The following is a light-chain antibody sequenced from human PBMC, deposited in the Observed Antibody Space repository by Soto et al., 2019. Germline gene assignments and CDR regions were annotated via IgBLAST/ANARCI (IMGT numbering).Light chain of an antibody. Sequence: EIVMTQSPATLSVSPGERATLSCRASQSVSSNLAWYQQKPGQAPRLLIYGASTRATGIPARFSGSRSGTEFTLTISSLQSADFAVYYCQQYNNWLLFTFGPGTKVDIK. CDR1: QSVSSN. V-gene: IGKV3-15*01. J-gene: IGKJ3*01. CDR2: GAS. CDR3: QQYNNWLLFT.